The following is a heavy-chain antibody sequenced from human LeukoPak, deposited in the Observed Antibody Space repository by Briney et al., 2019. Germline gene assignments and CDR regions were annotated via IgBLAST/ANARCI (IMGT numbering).Heavy chain of an antibody. CDR1: GYSFTSYW. Sequence: GEPLKTSGMCFGYSFTSYWISWVRHIPGKGMEWMGIINPGDSDTSYSPSFQGQVTISADQSISTAYLQWSSLKAPDTAMYSCARPIAAAAPSDAFDIWGQGTMVTVSS. CDR2: INPGDSDT. D-gene: IGHD6-13*01. CDR3: ARPIAAAAPSDAFDI. J-gene: IGHJ3*02. V-gene: IGHV5-51*01.